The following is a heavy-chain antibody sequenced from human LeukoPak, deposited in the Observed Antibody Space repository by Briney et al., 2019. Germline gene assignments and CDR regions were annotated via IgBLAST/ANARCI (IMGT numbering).Heavy chain of an antibody. D-gene: IGHD6-13*01. V-gene: IGHV4-34*01. CDR1: GGSFNDYY. CDR2: IRHSGST. J-gene: IGHJ6*02. CDR3: ARRGSWTYYYAMDV. Sequence: PSETLSLTCDVSGGSFNDYYWSWIRQAPGKGLEWIGEIRHSGSTNYNPSLKGRVTVSVDTSKNQFSLRLTSVTAADTAVYYCARRGSWTYYYAMDVWGQGTTVTVSS.